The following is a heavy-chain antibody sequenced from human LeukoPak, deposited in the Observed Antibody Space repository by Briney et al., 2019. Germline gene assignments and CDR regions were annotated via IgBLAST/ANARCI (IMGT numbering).Heavy chain of an antibody. CDR2: FYVGGST. Sequence: PGGSLRLSCAVSGFSVTNNYMSWARQAPGKGRGWVSVFYVGGSTYYAASVKGRFTISRDNSENTLYLQMKSLRAEDTVVYYCARGDGYNFFDYWGQGTLVTVSS. D-gene: IGHD5-24*01. J-gene: IGHJ4*02. CDR1: GFSVTNNY. CDR3: ARGDGYNFFDY. V-gene: IGHV3-53*01.